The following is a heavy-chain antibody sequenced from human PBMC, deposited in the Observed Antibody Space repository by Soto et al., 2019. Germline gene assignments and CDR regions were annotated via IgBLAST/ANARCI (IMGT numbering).Heavy chain of an antibody. Sequence: SETLSLTCTVSGGSISSGGYYWSWIRQHPGKGLEWIGYIYYSGSTYYNPSLKSRVTISVDTSKNQFSLKLSSVTAADTAVYYCARERGGWGYGGNAYNWFDPWGQGTLVTVSS. CDR1: GGSISSGGYY. CDR3: ARERGGWGYGGNAYNWFDP. V-gene: IGHV4-31*03. J-gene: IGHJ5*02. D-gene: IGHD2-15*01. CDR2: IYYSGST.